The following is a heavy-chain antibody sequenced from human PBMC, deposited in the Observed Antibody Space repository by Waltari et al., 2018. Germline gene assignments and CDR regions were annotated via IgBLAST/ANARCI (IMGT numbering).Heavy chain of an antibody. CDR1: GFTFSSYA. V-gene: IGHV3-23*01. CDR3: AKILWSGYPGKAYYYGMDV. Sequence: EVQLLESGGGLVQPGGSLRLSCAASGFTFSSYAMSWVRQAPGKGLEWVSAISGSGGRTYDAGSVKGRFTISRDNSKNTLYLQMNSLRAEDTAVYYCAKILWSGYPGKAYYYGMDVWGQGTTVTVSS. D-gene: IGHD3-3*01. CDR2: ISGSGGRT. J-gene: IGHJ6*02.